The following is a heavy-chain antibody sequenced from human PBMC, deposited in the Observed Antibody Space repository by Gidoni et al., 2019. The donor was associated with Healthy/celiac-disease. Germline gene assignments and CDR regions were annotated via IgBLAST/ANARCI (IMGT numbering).Heavy chain of an antibody. CDR3: ARVWIAAAGPPLFYDY. CDR2: INHSGST. V-gene: IGHV4-34*01. CDR1: GGSFRGYY. J-gene: IGHJ4*02. Sequence: QVQLQQWGAGLLKPSETLSLTCAVYGGSFRGYYWSWIRQPPGKGLEWIGEINHSGSTNYNPSLKSRVTISVDTSKNQFSLKLSSVTAADTAVYYCARVWIAAAGPPLFYDYWGQGTLVTVSS. D-gene: IGHD6-13*01.